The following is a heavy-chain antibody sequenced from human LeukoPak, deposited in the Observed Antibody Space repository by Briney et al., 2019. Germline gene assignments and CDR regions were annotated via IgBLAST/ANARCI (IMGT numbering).Heavy chain of an antibody. Sequence: GASVKVSCKASGYTFTDYYMHRVRQAPGEGLEWMGIINPSGGSTTYAQKFQGRVTLTMDMSTSTVYMELSSLRSEDTAVYYCANTVGSYFDYWGQGTLVTVSS. CDR1: GYTFTDYY. J-gene: IGHJ4*02. D-gene: IGHD1-26*01. V-gene: IGHV1-46*01. CDR3: ANTVGSYFDY. CDR2: INPSGGST.